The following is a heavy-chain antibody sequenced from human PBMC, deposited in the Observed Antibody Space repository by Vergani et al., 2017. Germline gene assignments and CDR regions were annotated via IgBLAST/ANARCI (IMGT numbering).Heavy chain of an antibody. D-gene: IGHD6-13*01. Sequence: QVQLVQSGAEVKKPGASVKVSCKASGYTFTSYGISWVRQAPGQGLGWLGWISAYNGNTNYAQKLQGRVTMTTDTSTSTAYMELRSLRSDDTAVYYCAGEGDSSSWYLDNYYVMDVWGQGTTVTVSS. J-gene: IGHJ6*02. CDR3: AGEGDSSSWYLDNYYVMDV. CDR2: ISAYNGNT. CDR1: GYTFTSYG. V-gene: IGHV1-18*01.